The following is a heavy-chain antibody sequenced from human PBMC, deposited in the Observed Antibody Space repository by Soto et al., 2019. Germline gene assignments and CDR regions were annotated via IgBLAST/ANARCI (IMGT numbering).Heavy chain of an antibody. V-gene: IGHV3-30-3*01. Sequence: GGSLRLSCAASGFTFSSYPMHWVRQAPGKGLEWVAVISYDGSNKYYADSVKGRFTISRDNSKNTLYLQMNSLRAEDTAVYYCASITMVREKSKDYWGQRTLVTVSS. CDR1: GFTFSSYP. CDR3: ASITMVREKSKDY. J-gene: IGHJ4*02. CDR2: ISYDGSNK. D-gene: IGHD3-10*01.